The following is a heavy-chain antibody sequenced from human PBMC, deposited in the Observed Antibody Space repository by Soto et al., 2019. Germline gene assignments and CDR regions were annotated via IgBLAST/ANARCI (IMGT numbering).Heavy chain of an antibody. V-gene: IGHV3-33*01. CDR2: IWYDGSKK. CDR1: GFTFSSFG. Sequence: QVQGVESGGGVGQPGRSLRLSCAASGFTFSSFGMHWVRQAPGKGLEWVSLIWYDGSKKSYGDSVKGRFTISRDNSRNTVYLQMNPLRADDTAVYYCARDASYYSLWSGYYPARNGMDVWGQGTTVTVSS. CDR3: ARDASYYSLWSGYYPARNGMDV. D-gene: IGHD3-3*01. J-gene: IGHJ6*02.